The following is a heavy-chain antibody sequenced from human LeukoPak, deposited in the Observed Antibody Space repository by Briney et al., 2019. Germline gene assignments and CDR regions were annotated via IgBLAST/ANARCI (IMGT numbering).Heavy chain of an antibody. V-gene: IGHV4-61*02. CDR1: GGSISSGSYC. D-gene: IGHD2-2*01. J-gene: IGHJ2*01. CDR2: IYTSGST. CDR3: ARSLYPNWYFDL. Sequence: SETLSLTCTVSGGSISSGSYCWSWIRQPAGKGLEWIGRIYTSGSTNYNPSLKSRVTISVDTSKNQFSLKLSSVTAADTAVYYCARSLYPNWYFDLWGRGTLVTVSS.